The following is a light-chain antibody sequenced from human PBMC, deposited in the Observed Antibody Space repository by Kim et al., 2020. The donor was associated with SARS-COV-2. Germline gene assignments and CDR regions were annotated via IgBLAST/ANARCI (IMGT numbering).Light chain of an antibody. Sequence: QSALTQPASVSGSPGQSIAISCTGTSSDIGSYNLVSWYQQHPGRAPKLMIYAGTERPSGVSDRFSGSKSGYMASLTISGLQAEDEANYFCSSYAGSHTYVFGPGTKVTVL. CDR3: SSYAGSHTYV. V-gene: IGLV2-23*01. CDR2: AGT. CDR1: SSDIGSYNL. J-gene: IGLJ1*01.